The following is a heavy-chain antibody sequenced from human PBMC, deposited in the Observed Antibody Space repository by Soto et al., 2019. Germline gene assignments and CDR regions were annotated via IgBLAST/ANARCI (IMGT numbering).Heavy chain of an antibody. CDR3: AGGYCSGGSCYSEDYYYGMDV. V-gene: IGHV4-61*01. CDR2: IYYSGST. Sequence: PSETLSLTCTVSGGSVSSGSYYWSWIRQPPGKGLEWIGYIYYSGSTNYNPSLKSRVTISVDTSKNQFSLKLSSVTAADTAVYYCAGGYCSGGSCYSEDYYYGMDVWGQGTTVTVSS. J-gene: IGHJ6*02. CDR1: GGSVSSGSYY. D-gene: IGHD2-15*01.